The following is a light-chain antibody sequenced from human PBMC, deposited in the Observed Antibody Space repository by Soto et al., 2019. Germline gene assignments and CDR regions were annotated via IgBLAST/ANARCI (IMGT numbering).Light chain of an antibody. Sequence: EIVMTQSPPTLSVSPGERATLSCRASQTISRNLAWYQQRPGQAPRLLIYGASTRATGIPARFSGSGSGTEFSLTISSRQSEDFAVYYCQQYNNWPPITFGQGTRLEIK. CDR2: GAS. J-gene: IGKJ5*01. CDR3: QQYNNWPPIT. V-gene: IGKV3-15*01. CDR1: QTISRN.